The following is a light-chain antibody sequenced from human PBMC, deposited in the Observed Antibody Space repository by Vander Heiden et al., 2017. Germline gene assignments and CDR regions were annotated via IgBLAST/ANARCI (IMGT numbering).Light chain of an antibody. J-gene: IGKJ1*01. V-gene: IGKV1-39*01. CDR1: QSSSTY. CDR2: AAS. CDR3: QQSYSTPRT. Sequence: LQVAQSPSSLSASVGDRVTITCRASQSSSTYLNWYQQKPGKAPKLLIYAASSLQSGVPSRFSGSGSGTDFTLTISSLQPEDFATYYCQQSYSTPRTFGQGTKVEIK.